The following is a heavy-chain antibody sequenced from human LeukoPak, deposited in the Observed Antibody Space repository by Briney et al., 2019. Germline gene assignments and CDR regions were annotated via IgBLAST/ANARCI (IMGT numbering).Heavy chain of an antibody. CDR3: ARGTAPDY. Sequence: SETLSLTCTVSGGSMSPYHWGWTRQLPGKGLEWTGYIYYSGSTNYNPSLNSRVTISVDTSKNQFSLRLSSVTAADTAVYYCARGTAPDYWGQGTLVTVSS. D-gene: IGHD4-17*01. V-gene: IGHV4-59*12. J-gene: IGHJ4*02. CDR1: GGSMSPYH. CDR2: IYYSGST.